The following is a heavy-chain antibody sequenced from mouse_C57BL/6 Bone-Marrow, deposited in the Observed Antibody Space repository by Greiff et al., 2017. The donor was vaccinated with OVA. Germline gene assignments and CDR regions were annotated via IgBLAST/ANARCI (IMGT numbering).Heavy chain of an antibody. Sequence: EVKLMESGGGLVKPGGSLKLSCAASGFTFSSYAMSWVRQTPEKRLEWVATISDGGSYTYYPDNVKGRFTISRDNAKSNLYLQMSHLKSEDTAMYYCAREDGYYGNYLLDYWGQGTTLTVSS. CDR1: GFTFSSYA. CDR2: ISDGGSYT. J-gene: IGHJ2*01. V-gene: IGHV5-4*01. CDR3: AREDGYYGNYLLDY. D-gene: IGHD2-1*01.